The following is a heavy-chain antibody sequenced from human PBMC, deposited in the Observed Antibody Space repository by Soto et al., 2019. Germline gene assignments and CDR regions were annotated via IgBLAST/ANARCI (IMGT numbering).Heavy chain of an antibody. Sequence: ASVKVSCKASGYTFTSYGISWVRQAPGQGLEWMGWISAYNGNTNYAQKLQGRVTMTTDTSTSTAYMELRSLRSDDTAVYYCARGSWSECQLFEFDYWRQGTLVPVSS. V-gene: IGHV1-18*01. CDR3: ARGSWSECQLFEFDY. J-gene: IGHJ4*02. CDR2: ISAYNGNT. D-gene: IGHD6-13*01. CDR1: GYTFTSYG.